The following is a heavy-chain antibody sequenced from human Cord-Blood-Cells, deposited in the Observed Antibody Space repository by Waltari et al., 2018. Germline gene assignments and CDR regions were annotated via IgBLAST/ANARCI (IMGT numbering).Heavy chain of an antibody. D-gene: IGHD4-4*01. V-gene: IGHV1-2*04. Sequence: QVQLVQSGAEVKKPGASVKVSCKASGYTFTGYYMHWVRKAPGQGLEWMGWINPNSGGTNYAQKFQGWVTMTRDTSISTAYMELSRLRSDDTAVYYCARDWRGYSNYGYYYGMDVWGQGTTVTVSS. CDR1: GYTFTGYY. CDR2: INPNSGGT. CDR3: ARDWRGYSNYGYYYGMDV. J-gene: IGHJ6*02.